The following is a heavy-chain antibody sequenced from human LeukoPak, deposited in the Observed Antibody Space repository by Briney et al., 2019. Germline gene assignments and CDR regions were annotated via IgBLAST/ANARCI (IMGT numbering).Heavy chain of an antibody. CDR2: IYYSGST. D-gene: IGHD5-18*01. J-gene: IGHJ3*02. Sequence: SETLSLTCTVSGGSISSSSYYWGWIRQPPGKGREWIGRIYYSGSTYYNPSLKSRVTISVDTSQNQFSLKLSSVTAADTAVYYCARVASLDSYGLNTRYAFDIWGQGTMVTVSS. V-gene: IGHV4-39*07. CDR3: ARVASLDSYGLNTRYAFDI. CDR1: GGSISSSSYY.